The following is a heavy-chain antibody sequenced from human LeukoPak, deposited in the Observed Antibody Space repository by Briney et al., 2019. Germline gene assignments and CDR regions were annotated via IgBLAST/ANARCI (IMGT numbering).Heavy chain of an antibody. V-gene: IGHV3-30-3*01. CDR2: ISYDGSNK. D-gene: IGHD6-13*01. CDR3: ARESLAAAGTRWFDP. J-gene: IGHJ5*02. CDR1: GFTFSSYA. Sequence: GGSLRLSCAASGFTFSSYAMHWVRQAPGKGLEWVAVISYDGSNKYYADSVKGRFTISRDNSKNTLYLQMNSLRAEDTAVYYCARESLAAAGTRWFDPWGQGTLVTVSS.